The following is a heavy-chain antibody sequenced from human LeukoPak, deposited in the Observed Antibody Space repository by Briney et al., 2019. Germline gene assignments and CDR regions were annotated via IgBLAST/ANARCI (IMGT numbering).Heavy chain of an antibody. CDR2: IYYSGST. CDR1: GGSISSGDYY. D-gene: IGHD7-27*01. J-gene: IGHJ4*02. Sequence: SATLSLTSTVSGGSISSGDYYWSWIRQPPRKGLEWIGYIYYSGSTYYNPSLKSRVTISVDTSKNHFSLKLSSVTAADTAVYYCARVCMGIDYWGQGTLVTVSS. V-gene: IGHV4-30-4*08. CDR3: ARVCMGIDY.